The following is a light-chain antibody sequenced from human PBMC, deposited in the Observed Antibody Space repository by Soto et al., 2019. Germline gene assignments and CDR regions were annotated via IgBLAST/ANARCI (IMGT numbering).Light chain of an antibody. J-gene: IGKJ2*01. CDR1: QSVNNY. CDR2: EGS. CDR3: QHRSNWPAT. Sequence: EIVLTQSPATLSLSTGERATLSCRASQSVNNYLAWYQQEPDQAPRLLIYEGSKRATGIPARFSGSGSGTDFTLTISSLEPEDFAVYYCQHRSNWPATFGQGTKVEI. V-gene: IGKV3-11*01.